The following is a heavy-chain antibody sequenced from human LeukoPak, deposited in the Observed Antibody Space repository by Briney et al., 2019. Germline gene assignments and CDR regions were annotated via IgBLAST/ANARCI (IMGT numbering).Heavy chain of an antibody. V-gene: IGHV3-23*01. D-gene: IGHD3-10*01. CDR1: GFTFSSYA. Sequence: GGSLRLSCAASGFTFSSYAMSWVRQAPGKGLEWVSVISVSGDSTYYADSVKGRFTISRDNSKNTLYLQMNSLRAEDTAVYYCARVMTLWFGPVSENDYWGQGTLVTVSS. J-gene: IGHJ4*02. CDR3: ARVMTLWFGPVSENDY. CDR2: ISVSGDST.